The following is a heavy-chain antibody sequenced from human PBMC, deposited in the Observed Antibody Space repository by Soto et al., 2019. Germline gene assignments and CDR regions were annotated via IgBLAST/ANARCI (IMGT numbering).Heavy chain of an antibody. D-gene: IGHD3-16*01. V-gene: IGHV3-21*01. J-gene: IGHJ4*02. CDR2: ISSSSTSK. Sequence: EVQLVESGGGLVKPGESLRLSCEASGFTFSRYGMTWVRQAPGKGLEWVSSISSSSTSKYYAESLKGRFTISRDNARNSVFLQMNGLRAEDTAMYYCVGDALMLAVSPPDYWGQGTLVTVSS. CDR3: VGDALMLAVSPPDY. CDR1: GFTFSRYG.